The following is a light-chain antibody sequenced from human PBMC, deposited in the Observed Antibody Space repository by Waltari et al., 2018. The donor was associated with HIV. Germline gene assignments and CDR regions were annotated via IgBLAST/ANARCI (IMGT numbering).Light chain of an antibody. J-gene: IGLJ1*01. CDR1: SSNIGRNT. Sequence: QSVLTPPPSASGTPGQLVTISCSGSSSNIGRNTLHCYRQLPGTAPKLLIYSNNQRPSGVPDRFSGSTAGTSASLVISGLQSEDEADYYCAAWDDSLKGGAFGTGTKVTVL. CDR2: SNN. CDR3: AAWDDSLKGGA. V-gene: IGLV1-44*01.